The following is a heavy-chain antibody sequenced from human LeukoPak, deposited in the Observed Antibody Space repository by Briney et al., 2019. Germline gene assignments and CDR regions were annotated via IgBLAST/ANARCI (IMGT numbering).Heavy chain of an antibody. CDR1: GYTFTGYT. CDR3: ARGTPPMTTATYYFDY. CDR2: INTNTGNP. J-gene: IGHJ4*02. V-gene: IGHV7-4-1*02. D-gene: IGHD4-17*01. Sequence: ASVKVSCKASGYTFTGYTMSWVRQAPGQGLEWMGWINTNTGNPKYAQGFTGRFVFSLDTSVSTAYLQINSLEAEDTAVYYCARGTPPMTTATYYFDYWGQGTLVTVSS.